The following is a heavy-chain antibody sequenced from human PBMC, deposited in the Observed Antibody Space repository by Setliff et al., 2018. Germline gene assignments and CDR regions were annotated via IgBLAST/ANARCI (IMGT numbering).Heavy chain of an antibody. CDR1: GFIFSDYY. CDR3: AREMPVVSLFDY. Sequence: GGSLRLSCAASGFIFSDYYMSWIRQAPGKGLECISYITSSGNTIYYADSVKGRFTISRDSAKNALYLQMNSLRAEDTAVYYCAREMPVVSLFDYWGQGTLVTVSS. CDR2: ITSSGNTI. D-gene: IGHD3-22*01. V-gene: IGHV3-11*04. J-gene: IGHJ4*02.